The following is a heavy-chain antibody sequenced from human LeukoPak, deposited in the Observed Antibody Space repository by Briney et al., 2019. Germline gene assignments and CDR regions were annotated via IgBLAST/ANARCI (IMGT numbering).Heavy chain of an antibody. V-gene: IGHV3-48*03. J-gene: IGHJ6*03. Sequence: PGGSLSLSCAASGFTFSSYEMKWVRRAPGKGLEWVSYMSSSGTSIYYADSVKGRFTISRDNAKNSLYLQMNSLRAEDTAVYYCARCDSSGYYFYYYYYMDVWGKGTTVTVSS. D-gene: IGHD3-22*01. CDR3: ARCDSSGYYFYYYYYMDV. CDR2: MSSSGTSI. CDR1: GFTFSSYE.